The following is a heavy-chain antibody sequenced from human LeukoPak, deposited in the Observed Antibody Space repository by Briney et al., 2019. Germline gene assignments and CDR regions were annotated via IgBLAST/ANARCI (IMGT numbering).Heavy chain of an antibody. Sequence: SETLSLTCTVSGISISSGDYYWSWIRQPPGKGLEWIGYIYYSGSTYYTPSLRGRVTISVDTSKNQFSLNLSSVTAADTAVYYCARGYSLDYWGQGTLVTVSS. CDR1: GISISSGDYY. CDR2: IYYSGST. J-gene: IGHJ4*02. D-gene: IGHD5-18*01. V-gene: IGHV4-30-4*01. CDR3: ARGYSLDY.